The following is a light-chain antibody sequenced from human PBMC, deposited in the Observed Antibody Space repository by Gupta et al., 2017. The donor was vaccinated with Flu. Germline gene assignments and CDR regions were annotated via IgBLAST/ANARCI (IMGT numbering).Light chain of an antibody. J-gene: IGLJ2*01. V-gene: IGLV1-51*01. CDR1: SSKSGNNY. CDR2: ENN. CDR3: GTWDSSLSVV. Sequence: KVTISCSGSSSKSGNNYVCWYQHRPGTAHKLLIYENNKRPSGIPDRFSGSKSGTSATLGITGLQTGDEADYYCGTWDSSLSVVFGGGTKLTVL.